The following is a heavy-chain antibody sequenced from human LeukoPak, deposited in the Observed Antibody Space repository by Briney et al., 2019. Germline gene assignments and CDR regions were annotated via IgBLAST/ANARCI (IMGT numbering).Heavy chain of an antibody. V-gene: IGHV7-4-1*02. Sequence: ASVTVSFKASGYTFTIYAMNWVRQAPGQGGEGMGWINTNTGNATYSQGFTGRFVFSLDTSVSTAYLQISSLKAEDTAVYYCARAYQPLGGLSFPDSWGQGTLVTVSS. J-gene: IGHJ5*01. D-gene: IGHD3-16*02. CDR3: ARAYQPLGGLSFPDS. CDR1: GYTFTIYA. CDR2: INTNTGNA.